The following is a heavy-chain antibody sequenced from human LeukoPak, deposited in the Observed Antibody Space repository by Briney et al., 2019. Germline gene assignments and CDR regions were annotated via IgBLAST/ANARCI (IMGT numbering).Heavy chain of an antibody. Sequence: GASVNVSCKASGGTFSSYAISWVRQAPGQGLEWMGGIIPIFGTANYAQKFQGRVTITADESTSTAYMELSSLRSEDTAVYYCARGAREYFDWFDYWGQGTLVTVSS. D-gene: IGHD2/OR15-2a*01. J-gene: IGHJ5*01. CDR1: GGTFSSYA. V-gene: IGHV1-69*13. CDR3: ARGAREYFDWFDY. CDR2: IIPIFGTA.